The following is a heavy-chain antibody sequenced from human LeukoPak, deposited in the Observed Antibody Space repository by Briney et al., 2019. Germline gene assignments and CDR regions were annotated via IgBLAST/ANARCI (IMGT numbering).Heavy chain of an antibody. CDR1: GFTFSSYW. Sequence: LGGSLRLSCAASGFTFSSYWMSWMRQAPGKGLEWVANIKYDGNEEYYVDSVKGRFTISRDNAKNSLYLQLNSLRVEDTAVYYCKSGGAAPGSFDYWGQGTLVTVSP. J-gene: IGHJ4*02. CDR3: KSGGAAPGSFDY. V-gene: IGHV3-7*01. D-gene: IGHD1-1*01. CDR2: IKYDGNEE.